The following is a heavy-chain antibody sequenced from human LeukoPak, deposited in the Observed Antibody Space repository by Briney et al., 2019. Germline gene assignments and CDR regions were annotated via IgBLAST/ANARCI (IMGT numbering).Heavy chain of an antibody. V-gene: IGHV4-38-2*02. J-gene: IGHJ5*02. CDR1: GYSLSDGYF. CDR2: IYHSGRV. CDR3: AREGTHRSIWYHWSDP. D-gene: IGHD6-13*01. Sequence: SETLSLTCTVSGYSLSDGYFWAWIRQTPGKGLEWIGSIYHSGRVYYNPSLNSRVTISLDASEHQIALKVGSVTAADTAVYYCAREGTHRSIWYHWSDPWAQGILATV.